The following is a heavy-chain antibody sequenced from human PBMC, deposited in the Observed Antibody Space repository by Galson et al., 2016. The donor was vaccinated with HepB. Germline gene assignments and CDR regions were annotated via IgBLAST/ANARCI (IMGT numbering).Heavy chain of an antibody. CDR2: IGDVHSI. D-gene: IGHD2-8*01. CDR1: GFTFSNFA. J-gene: IGHJ3*02. CDR3: AKDLISGNGGYDAFEI. V-gene: IGHV3-23*01. Sequence: SLRLSCAASGFTFSNFAMTWVRQAPGKGLEWVSTIGDVHSIYYADSVKGRFTISRDNSENKLYLHMKSLKADDTAVYFCAKDLISGNGGYDAFEIRGQGTMVTVSS.